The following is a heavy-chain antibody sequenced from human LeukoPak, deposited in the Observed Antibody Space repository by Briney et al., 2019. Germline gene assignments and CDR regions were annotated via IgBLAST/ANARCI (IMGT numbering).Heavy chain of an antibody. D-gene: IGHD4-17*01. J-gene: IGHJ4*02. CDR2: INWNGGST. V-gene: IGHV3-20*04. CDR3: AKGMTTVTSNFDY. Sequence: GGSLRLSCAASGFTFDDYGMSWVRQAPGKGLEWVSGINWNGGSTGYADSVKGRFTISRDNAKNSLYLQMNSLRAEDMALYYCAKGMTTVTSNFDYWGQGTLVTVSS. CDR1: GFTFDDYG.